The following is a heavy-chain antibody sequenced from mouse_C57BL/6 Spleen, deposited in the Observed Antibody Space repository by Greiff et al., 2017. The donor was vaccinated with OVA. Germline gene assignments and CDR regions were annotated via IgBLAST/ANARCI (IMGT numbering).Heavy chain of an antibody. D-gene: IGHD2-4*01. CDR3: ARLGDYDRGDD. CDR1: GYTFTSYW. V-gene: IGHV1-64*01. CDR2: IHPNSGST. Sequence: QVQLQQPGAELVKPGASVKLSCKASGYTFTSYWMHWLKQRPGQGLEWIGMIHPNSGSTNYNEKFKSKATLTVDKSSSTAYMQLSSLTSEDSAVYYCARLGDYDRGDDWGKGTTLTVSS. J-gene: IGHJ2*01.